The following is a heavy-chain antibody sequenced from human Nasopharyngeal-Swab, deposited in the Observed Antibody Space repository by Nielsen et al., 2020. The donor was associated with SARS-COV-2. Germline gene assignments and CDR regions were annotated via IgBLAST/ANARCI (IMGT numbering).Heavy chain of an antibody. J-gene: IGHJ5*02. V-gene: IGHV4-39*07. CDR1: GGSISSRSSY. CDR2: IYYSGST. D-gene: IGHD3-9*01. CDR3: ASSLRYFDWLTEYNWFDP. Sequence: SETLSLTCTVSGGSISSRSSYWGWIRQPPGKGLEWIGSIYYSGSTYYNPSLKSRVTISVDTSKNQFSLKLSSVTAADTAVYYCASSLRYFDWLTEYNWFDPWGQGTLVTVSS.